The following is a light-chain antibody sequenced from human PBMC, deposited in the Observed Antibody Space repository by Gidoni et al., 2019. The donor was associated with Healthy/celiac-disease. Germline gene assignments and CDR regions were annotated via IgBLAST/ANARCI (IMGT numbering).Light chain of an antibody. V-gene: IGLV2-14*03. Sequence: QSALIQPASVSGSPGQSITISCTGTSSDVGGYTYVSWYQQPPGKAPTLMIYDVSDRPSGVSNRFSGSKSGNTASLTISGLQAEDEADYYCSSYTSSSTRVFGGGTKLTVL. J-gene: IGLJ2*01. CDR3: SSYTSSSTRV. CDR1: SSDVGGYTY. CDR2: DVS.